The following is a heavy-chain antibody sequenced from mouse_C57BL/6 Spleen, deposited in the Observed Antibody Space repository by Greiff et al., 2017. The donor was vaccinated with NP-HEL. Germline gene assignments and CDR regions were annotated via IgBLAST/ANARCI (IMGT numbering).Heavy chain of an antibody. CDR3: TRDPYGNFFDY. Sequence: VESGDGLVKPGGSLKLSCAASGFTFSSYAMSWVRQTPEKRLEWVAYICSGGDYIYYADTVKGRFTISRDNASNTLYLQMSSLKSEDTAMYYCTRDPYGNFFDYWGQGTTLTVSS. CDR2: ICSGGDYI. CDR1: GFTFSSYA. D-gene: IGHD2-1*01. V-gene: IGHV5-9-1*02. J-gene: IGHJ2*01.